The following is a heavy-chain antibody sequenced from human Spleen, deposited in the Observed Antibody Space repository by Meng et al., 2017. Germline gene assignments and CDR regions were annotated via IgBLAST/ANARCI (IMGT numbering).Heavy chain of an antibody. CDR1: GGSFSGYY. CDR3: ARGLSITMVRGKRYFDY. V-gene: IGHV4-34*01. D-gene: IGHD3-10*01. Sequence: SETLSLTCAVYGGSFSGYYWSWIRQPPGKGLEWIGEINHSGSTNYNPSLKSRVTISVDTSKNQFSLKLSSVTAADTAVYYCARGLSITMVRGKRYFDYWGQGTLVTVSS. J-gene: IGHJ4*02. CDR2: INHSGST.